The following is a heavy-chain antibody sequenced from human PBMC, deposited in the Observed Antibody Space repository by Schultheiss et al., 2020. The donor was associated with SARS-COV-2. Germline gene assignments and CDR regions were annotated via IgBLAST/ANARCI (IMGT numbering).Heavy chain of an antibody. CDR3: ARGLAVISGGWLDT. V-gene: IGHV3-20*04. CDR1: GFTFSTYA. D-gene: IGHD2-21*01. Sequence: GGSLRLSCAASGFTFSTYAMSWVRQSPGKGLEWVSGVYWNGRTTRYADFVKGRFTISRDNANNSLYLEMNNLRAEDTGLYYCARGLAVISGGWLDTWGQGTLVTVSS. J-gene: IGHJ5*02. CDR2: VYWNGRTT.